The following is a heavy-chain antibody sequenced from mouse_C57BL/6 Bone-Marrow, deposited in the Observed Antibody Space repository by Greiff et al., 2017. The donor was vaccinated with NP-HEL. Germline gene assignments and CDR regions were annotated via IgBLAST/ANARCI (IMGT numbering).Heavy chain of an antibody. CDR1: GYTFTSYW. V-gene: IGHV1-55*01. CDR2: IYPGSGST. Sequence: QVQLQQPGAELVKPGASVKMSCKASGYTFTSYWITWVKQRPGQGLEWIGDIYPGSGSTNYNEKFKSKATLTVDTSSSTAYMQLSSLTSEDSAVYYCARWGLDVYYPAWFAYWGQGTLVTVSA. D-gene: IGHD2-3*01. CDR3: ARWGLDVYYPAWFAY. J-gene: IGHJ3*01.